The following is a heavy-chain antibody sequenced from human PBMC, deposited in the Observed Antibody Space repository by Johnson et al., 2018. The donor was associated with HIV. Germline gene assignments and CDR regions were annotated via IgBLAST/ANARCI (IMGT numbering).Heavy chain of an antibody. D-gene: IGHD2-2*01. CDR1: GFAFSSYA. CDR2: ISYDGSNK. V-gene: IGHV3-30-3*01. J-gene: IGHJ3*02. CDR3: ARDLEDIVVVPAAIGAFDI. Sequence: QVQLVESGGGVVQPGRSLRLSCAASGFAFSSYAMHWVRQAPGKGLEWVAVISYDGSNKYYADSVKGRFTISRDNSKNTLYLQMHSLRAEDTAVYYCARDLEDIVVVPAAIGAFDIWGQGTMVTVSS.